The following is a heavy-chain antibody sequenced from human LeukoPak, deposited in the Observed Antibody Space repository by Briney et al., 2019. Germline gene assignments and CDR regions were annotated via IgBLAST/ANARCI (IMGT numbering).Heavy chain of an antibody. CDR2: IIPIFGTA. V-gene: IGHV1-69*05. Sequence: SVKVSCKASGGTFSSYAISWVRQAPGQGLEWMGGIIPIFGTANYAQKLQGRVTMTTDTSTSTAYMELRSLRSDDTAVYYCARAGFWSGFYYYYYYMDVWGKGTTVTVSS. J-gene: IGHJ6*03. D-gene: IGHD3-3*01. CDR1: GGTFSSYA. CDR3: ARAGFWSGFYYYYYYMDV.